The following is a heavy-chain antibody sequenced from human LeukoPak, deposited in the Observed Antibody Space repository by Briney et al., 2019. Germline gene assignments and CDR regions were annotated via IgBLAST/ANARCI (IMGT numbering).Heavy chain of an antibody. V-gene: IGHV4-34*01. D-gene: IGHD6-19*01. CDR1: GGSFSGYY. CDR3: ARVARGAVAGTGAYFDY. Sequence: SETLSLTCAVYGGSFSGYYWSWIRQPPGKGLEWIGEINHSGSTNYNPSLKSRVTISVDTSKNQFSLKLSSVTAADTAVYYCARVARGAVAGTGAYFDYWGQGTLVTVSS. J-gene: IGHJ4*02. CDR2: INHSGST.